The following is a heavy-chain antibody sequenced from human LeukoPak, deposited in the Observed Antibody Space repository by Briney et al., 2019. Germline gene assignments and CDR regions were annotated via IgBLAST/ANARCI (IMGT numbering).Heavy chain of an antibody. V-gene: IGHV3-9*03. J-gene: IGHJ4*02. CDR3: AKDFYSSSWYYFDY. D-gene: IGHD6-13*01. CDR1: GFTFDVFP. CDR2: ISWNSGSL. Sequence: GGSLRLSCAPSGFTFDVFPMQWVGEPPGGSVVWVSVISWNSGSLGYAEYVKGRFSISRDNAKNSVDLQINSLRAEDMALYYCAKDFYSSSWYYFDYWGQGTLVSVSS.